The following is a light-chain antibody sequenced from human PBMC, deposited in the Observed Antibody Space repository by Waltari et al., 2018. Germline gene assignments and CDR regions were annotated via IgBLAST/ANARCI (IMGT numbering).Light chain of an antibody. CDR2: GSS. Sequence: DIQMTQSPSSLSASVGDRVTITCQASQSIGDYLNWYQQKPGKAPKVLIYGSSILESGVPSRFSGSGYGTEFTLTISRLQPEDFATYYCQQSYTSLLLTFGGGTKVDIK. CDR3: QQSYTSLLLT. J-gene: IGKJ4*01. V-gene: IGKV1-39*01. CDR1: QSIGDY.